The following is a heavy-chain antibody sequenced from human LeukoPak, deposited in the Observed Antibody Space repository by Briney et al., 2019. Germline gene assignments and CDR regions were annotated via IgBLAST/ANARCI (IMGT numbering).Heavy chain of an antibody. V-gene: IGHV4-34*01. CDR1: GGSFSGYY. D-gene: IGHD6-13*01. CDR3: ARLTYSSSWYIKPYYFDY. J-gene: IGHJ4*02. CDR2: INHSGST. Sequence: PSETLSLTCAVYGGSFSGYYWSWIRQPPGKGLEWIGEINHSGSTNYNPSLKSRVIISVDTSKNQFSLKLSSVTAADTAVYYCARLTYSSSWYIKPYYFDYWGQGTLVTVSS.